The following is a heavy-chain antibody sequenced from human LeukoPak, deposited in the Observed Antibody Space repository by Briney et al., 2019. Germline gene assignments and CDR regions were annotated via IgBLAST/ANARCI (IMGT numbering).Heavy chain of an antibody. D-gene: IGHD7-27*01. CDR1: GFIVNTYY. V-gene: IGHV3-66*02. CDR2: IYSDGST. J-gene: IGHJ4*02. Sequence: GGSLRLSCAVSGFIVNTYYMSWVRQAPGKGLEWVSIIYSDGSTYYADSVKGRFTISRDNSKNTLYLQMNSLRAEDTAVYYCAKDLNWGFGELFDYWGQGTLVTVSS. CDR3: AKDLNWGFGELFDY.